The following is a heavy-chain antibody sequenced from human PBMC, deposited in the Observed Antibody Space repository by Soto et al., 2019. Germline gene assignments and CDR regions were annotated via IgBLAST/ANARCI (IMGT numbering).Heavy chain of an antibody. J-gene: IGHJ4*02. V-gene: IGHV1-3*01. CDR2: INAGNENT. CDR1: GYTFTLHG. Sequence: QVQLVQSGAEVKKPGASVKVSCKASGYTFTLHGIHWVRQAPGQRLEWMGWINAGNENTRYSQSFQDRVTITRDTSVSTAYMELRSLRSEDTAVYYCARATYYSGSGSRYYFDYWGQGTSVTVPS. CDR3: ARATYYSGSGSRYYFDY. D-gene: IGHD3-10*01.